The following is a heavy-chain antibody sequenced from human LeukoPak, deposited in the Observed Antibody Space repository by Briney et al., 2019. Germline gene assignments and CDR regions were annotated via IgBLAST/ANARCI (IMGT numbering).Heavy chain of an antibody. CDR3: AKDISGSGEGFDI. V-gene: IGHV3-30*02. CDR1: GFTFSSYG. CDR2: IRYDGSNK. J-gene: IGHJ3*02. D-gene: IGHD3-10*01. Sequence: GGSLRLSCAASGFTFSSYGMHWVRQAPGKGLEWVAFIRYDGSNKYYADSVKGRFTISRDNSKNTLYLQMNSLRAEGTAVYYCAKDISGSGEGFDIWGQGTMVTVSS.